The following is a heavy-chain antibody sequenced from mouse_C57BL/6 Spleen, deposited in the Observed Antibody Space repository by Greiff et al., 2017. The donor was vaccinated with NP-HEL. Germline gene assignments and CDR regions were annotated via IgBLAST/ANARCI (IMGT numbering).Heavy chain of an antibody. Sequence: VQLQQSGGDLVKPGGSLKLSCAASGFTFSSYGMSWVRQTPDKRLEWVATISSGGSYTYYPDSVKGRFTISRDNAKNTLYLQMSSLKSEDTAMYYCARHVSGSNAMDYWGQGTSVTVSS. V-gene: IGHV5-6*01. CDR1: GFTFSSYG. CDR2: ISSGGSYT. CDR3: ARHVSGSNAMDY. J-gene: IGHJ4*01. D-gene: IGHD1-1*01.